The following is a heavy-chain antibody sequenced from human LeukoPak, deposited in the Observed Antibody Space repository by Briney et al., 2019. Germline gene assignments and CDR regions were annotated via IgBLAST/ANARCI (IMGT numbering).Heavy chain of an antibody. CDR3: ATALMTTVTRGDWYFDL. J-gene: IGHJ2*01. V-gene: IGHV1-24*01. D-gene: IGHD4-17*01. CDR1: GYTLTELS. Sequence: ASVKVSCKVSGYTLTELSMHWVRQAPGKGLEWMGGFDPEDGETIYAQKLQGRVTMTEDTSTDTAYMELSSLRSEDTAVYYCATALMTTVTRGDWYFDLWGRGTLVTVSS. CDR2: FDPEDGET.